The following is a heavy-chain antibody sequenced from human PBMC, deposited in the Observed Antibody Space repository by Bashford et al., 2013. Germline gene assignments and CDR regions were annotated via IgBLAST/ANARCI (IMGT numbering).Heavy chain of an antibody. J-gene: IGHJ3*01. CDR3: AREYDYFDRNDRPDAFDV. CDR2: IKSSGTT. V-gene: IGHV3-53*01. Sequence: VRQAPGKGLEWVSVIKSSGTTYLADSLKDRFTVSRDNSKNTVYLQMNSLRAEDTAMYYCAREYDYFDRNDRPDAFDVWGQGTLVTVSS. D-gene: IGHD3-22*01.